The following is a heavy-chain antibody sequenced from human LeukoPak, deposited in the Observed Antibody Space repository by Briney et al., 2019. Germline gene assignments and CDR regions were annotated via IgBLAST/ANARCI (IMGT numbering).Heavy chain of an antibody. V-gene: IGHV3-15*01. Sequence: GGSLRLSCAASGFTFSNAWMSWVRRAPGKGMEWVVRIKSKTDGGTTDYAAPVQGTFTISRDDSKNTLYLQMNSLKTEDTAVYYCTTSIGPFDYWGQGTLVTVSS. J-gene: IGHJ4*02. CDR3: TTSIGPFDY. CDR1: GFTFSNAW. CDR2: IKSKTDGGTT.